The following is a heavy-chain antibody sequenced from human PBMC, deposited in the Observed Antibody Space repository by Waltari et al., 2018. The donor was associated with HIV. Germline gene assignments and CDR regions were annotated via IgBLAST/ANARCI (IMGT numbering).Heavy chain of an antibody. CDR1: GYTFISYY. V-gene: IGHV1-46*01. D-gene: IGHD2-15*01. Sequence: QVQLVQSGAEVKKSGASVKVSCKASGYTFISYYMHWVRQAPGQGLEWMGIINPSGNSTSYVQKFQGRLTMTRDTSTSTVYMELSSLRSEDTAVYYCARAPCSGGSCRLFDYWGQGTLVTVSS. CDR3: ARAPCSGGSCRLFDY. CDR2: INPSGNST. J-gene: IGHJ4*02.